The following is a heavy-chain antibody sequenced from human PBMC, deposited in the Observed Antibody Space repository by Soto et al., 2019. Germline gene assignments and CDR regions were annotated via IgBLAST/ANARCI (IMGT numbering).Heavy chain of an antibody. CDR2: IYHSGT. Sequence: QLQLQESGSGLVKPSQTLSLTCAVSGGSISSGGYSWGWIRQPPGKGLEWIGYIYHSGTYYNPSLKSRVTISVGRSKNQFSLKLSSVSAADTAVYYCARGGKTVTTLDYWGQGTLVTVSS. CDR3: ARGGKTVTTLDY. J-gene: IGHJ4*02. D-gene: IGHD4-17*01. CDR1: GGSISSGGYS. V-gene: IGHV4-30-2*01.